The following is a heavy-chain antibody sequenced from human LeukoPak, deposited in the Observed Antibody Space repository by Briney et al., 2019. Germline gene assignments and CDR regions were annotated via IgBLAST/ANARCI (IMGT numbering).Heavy chain of an antibody. J-gene: IGHJ3*01. CDR2: FIPIFGSP. D-gene: IGHD2-15*01. CDR3: TGFFYYSGDAAFDL. V-gene: IGHV1-69*05. Sequence: GASVKVSCKASVPTFTSYAINWVRQVPGQGLEWMGGFIPIFGSPTYAQKFQGRVTFTTDESTDTAYMELSTLRSDDTAVFYCTGFFYYSGDAAFDLWGQGTMVTVSA. CDR1: VPTFTSYA.